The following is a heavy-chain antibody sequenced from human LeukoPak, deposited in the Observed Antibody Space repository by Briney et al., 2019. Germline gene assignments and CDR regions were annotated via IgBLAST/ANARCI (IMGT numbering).Heavy chain of an antibody. Sequence: GGSLRLSCAASGFTFSSYAMHWVRQAPGKGLEYVSVISSNGGTTYYANSVKDRFTISRDNSKNTLYLQMGSLRAEDMAVYYCARGGLTGPLDSWGQGTLVTVSS. V-gene: IGHV3-64*01. CDR3: ARGGLTGPLDS. J-gene: IGHJ4*02. CDR2: ISSNGGTT. D-gene: IGHD3-9*01. CDR1: GFTFSSYA.